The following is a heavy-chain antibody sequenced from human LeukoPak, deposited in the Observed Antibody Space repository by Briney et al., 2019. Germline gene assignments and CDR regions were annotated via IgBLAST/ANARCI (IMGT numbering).Heavy chain of an antibody. D-gene: IGHD3-22*01. CDR3: VRGPRYYDDSGFHYGVFDI. Sequence: GGSLRLSCTASGFTFDEYGMSWVRQAPGKGLQWVSVIYPGGAIYYADSVKGRFIISRDNSKNTLSLQMNSLTADDTAVYYCVRGPRYYDDSGFHYGVFDIWGQGTVVTVSS. CDR1: GFTFDEYG. CDR2: IYPGGAI. V-gene: IGHV3-23*03. J-gene: IGHJ3*02.